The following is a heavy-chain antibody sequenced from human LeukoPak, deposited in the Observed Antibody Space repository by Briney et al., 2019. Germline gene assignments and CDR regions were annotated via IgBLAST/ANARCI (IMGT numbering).Heavy chain of an antibody. J-gene: IGHJ3*02. CDR2: IKEDGSEE. V-gene: IGHV3-7*01. CDR3: AGEGRPNAFDI. CDR1: GFKFSDFW. Sequence: GGSLRLSCAASGFKFSDFWMTWVRQTPGKGLEWVANIKEDGSEEYHVDSVKGRFTISRDNAKNSLYLQMNSLRAEDTAVYFCAGEGRPNAFDIWGQGTMVTVSS.